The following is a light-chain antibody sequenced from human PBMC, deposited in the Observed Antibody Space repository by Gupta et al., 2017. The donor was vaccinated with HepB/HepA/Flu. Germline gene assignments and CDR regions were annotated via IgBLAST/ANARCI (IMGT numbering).Light chain of an antibody. CDR2: DNK. CDR3: QSYDSSLSGSV. CDR1: TSNIGSVYD. V-gene: IGLV1-40*01. Sequence: QSVLTQSPSMLGAPRPRLTVPCTACTSNIGSVYDVHWYQHLPGTAPKLLIYDNKNRPSGVPDRFSGSKSGTSASLAITGLQAEDEADYYCQSYDSSLSGSVFGGGTKLTVL. J-gene: IGLJ2*01.